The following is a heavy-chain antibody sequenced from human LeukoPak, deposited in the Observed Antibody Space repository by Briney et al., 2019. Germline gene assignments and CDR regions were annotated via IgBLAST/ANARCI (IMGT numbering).Heavy chain of an antibody. CDR2: ISSSSSYI. V-gene: IGHV3-21*01. D-gene: IGHD5-18*01. J-gene: IGHJ6*02. CDR1: GFTFSSYS. Sequence: PGGSLRLSCAASGFTFSSYSMNWVRQAPGKGLEWVSSISSSSSYIYYADSVKGRFTISRDNAKDSLYLQMNSLRAEDTAVYYCARDQLWAHGMDVWGQGTTVTVSS. CDR3: ARDQLWAHGMDV.